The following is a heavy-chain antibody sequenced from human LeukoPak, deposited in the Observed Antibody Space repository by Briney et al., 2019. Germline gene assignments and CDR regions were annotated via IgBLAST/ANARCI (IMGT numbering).Heavy chain of an antibody. CDR2: IIPIFGTA. J-gene: IGHJ6*02. CDR1: GGTFSSYA. Sequence: GASVKVSCKASGGTFSSYAISWVRQAPGQGLEWMGGIIPIFGTANYAQKFQGRVTITADESTSTAYMELSSLRSEDTAVYYCAREIYYDSSGYNYYYYGMDVWGQGTTVTVS. D-gene: IGHD3-22*01. V-gene: IGHV1-69*13. CDR3: AREIYYDSSGYNYYYYGMDV.